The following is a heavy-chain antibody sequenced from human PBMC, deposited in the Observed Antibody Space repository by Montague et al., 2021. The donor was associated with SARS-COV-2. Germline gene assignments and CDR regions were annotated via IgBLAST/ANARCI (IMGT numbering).Heavy chain of an antibody. D-gene: IGHD3-22*01. V-gene: IGHV4-61*02. CDR2: IYTSGST. CDR3: ARASAGYDSSGYYAVRSSFDI. Sequence: TLSLTCTVSGGSISSGSYYWGWIRQPAGKGLEWIGRIYTSGSTNYNPSLKSRVTISVDTSKNQFSLKLSSVTAADTAVYYCARASAGYDSSGYYAVRSSFDIWGQGTMVTVSS. J-gene: IGHJ3*02. CDR1: GGSISSGSYY.